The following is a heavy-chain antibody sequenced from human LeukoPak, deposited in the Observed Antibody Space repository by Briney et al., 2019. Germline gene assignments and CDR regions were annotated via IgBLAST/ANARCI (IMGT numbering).Heavy chain of an antibody. CDR2: IYPGDSDT. CDR3: ARTTVVIRPARDAFDI. V-gene: IGHV5-51*01. Sequence: GESLKISCKGSGYSFTNYWIGWVRQMPGKGLEWMGIIYPGDSDTRYSPSFQGQGTISADKSISTAYLQWSSLKASDTAMYYCARTTVVIRPARDAFDIWGQGTMVTVSS. D-gene: IGHD4-23*01. J-gene: IGHJ3*02. CDR1: GYSFTNYW.